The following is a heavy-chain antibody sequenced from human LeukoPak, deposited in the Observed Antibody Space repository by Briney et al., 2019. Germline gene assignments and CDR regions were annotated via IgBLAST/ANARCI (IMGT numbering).Heavy chain of an antibody. CDR1: GGSISSSS. J-gene: IGHJ6*02. V-gene: IGHV4-59*01. D-gene: IGHD4-11*01. Sequence: SETLSLTCTVSGGSISSSSWSWVRQDPGKRLEWIGFIWYSGDTDYNPSLRSRVTISVDTSKNQFSLKLNSVTATDTAVYYCARDDHSPHYHYAMGVWGQGITVTVSS. CDR3: ARDDHSPHYHYAMGV. CDR2: IWYSGDT.